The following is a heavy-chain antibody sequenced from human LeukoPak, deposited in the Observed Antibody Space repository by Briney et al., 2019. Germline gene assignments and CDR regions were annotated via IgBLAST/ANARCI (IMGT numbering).Heavy chain of an antibody. J-gene: IGHJ4*02. CDR1: GFTFSDYY. V-gene: IGHV3-11*01. CDR3: ARDIVYYDSSGYDY. D-gene: IGHD3-22*01. Sequence: GGSLRLSCAASGFTFSDYYMSWTRQAPGKGLEWVSYISSSGSTIYYADSVKGRFTISRDNAKNSLYLQMNSLRAEDTAVYYCARDIVYYDSSGYDYWGQGTLVTVSS. CDR2: ISSSGSTI.